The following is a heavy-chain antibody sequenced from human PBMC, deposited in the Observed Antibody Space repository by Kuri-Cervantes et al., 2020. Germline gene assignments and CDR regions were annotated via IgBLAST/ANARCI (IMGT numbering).Heavy chain of an antibody. Sequence: GGSLRLSCAASGFTFSSYSMNWVRQAPGKGLEWVSSISSSSSYIYYADSVKGRFTISRDNAKNSLYLQMNSLRAEDTAVYCCARAGPELLLYYFDYWGQGTLVTVSS. D-gene: IGHD3-10*01. CDR3: ARAGPELLLYYFDY. J-gene: IGHJ4*02. CDR2: ISSSSSYI. V-gene: IGHV3-21*01. CDR1: GFTFSSYS.